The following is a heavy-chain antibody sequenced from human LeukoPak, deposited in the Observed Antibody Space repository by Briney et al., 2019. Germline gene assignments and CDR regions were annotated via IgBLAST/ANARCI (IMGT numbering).Heavy chain of an antibody. Sequence: GASVKVSCKASGYTFTGYYMHWVRQAPGQGLEWMGWINPNSGGTNYAQKFQGRVTMTRDTSISTAYMELSRLRSDDTAVYYCANTTYYDFWSGYLAAFDIWGQGTMVTVSS. J-gene: IGHJ3*02. D-gene: IGHD3-3*01. CDR2: INPNSGGT. CDR1: GYTFTGYY. V-gene: IGHV1-2*02. CDR3: ANTTYYDFWSGYLAAFDI.